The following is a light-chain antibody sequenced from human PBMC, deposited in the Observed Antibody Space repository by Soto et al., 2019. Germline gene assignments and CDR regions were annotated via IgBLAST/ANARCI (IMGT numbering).Light chain of an antibody. CDR2: DAS. Sequence: EIVLTQSPATLSLSPGARATLSCRASQSVSGYLAWYQQKPGQAPSLLIYDASKRATGIPARFIVSGFGTDFTLTISSLEPEDFAVDDCQQRRKWRTFGQGTKVDIK. CDR3: QQRRKWRT. J-gene: IGKJ1*01. CDR1: QSVSGY. V-gene: IGKV3-11*01.